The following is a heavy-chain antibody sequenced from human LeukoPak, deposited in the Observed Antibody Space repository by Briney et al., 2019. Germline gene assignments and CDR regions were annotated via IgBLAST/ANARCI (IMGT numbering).Heavy chain of an antibody. CDR3: AKDPPTVMANAFHI. Sequence: GGSLRLSCAASGFTFSSDGMSWVRQAPGKGLEWVSRISGSVGTTYYADSVKGRFTISRDNSKNTLYLQMNSLRADDTAVYSCAKDPPTVMANAFHIWGQGTMVTVS. CDR2: ISGSVGTT. J-gene: IGHJ3*02. CDR1: GFTFSSDG. D-gene: IGHD5-18*01. V-gene: IGHV3-23*01.